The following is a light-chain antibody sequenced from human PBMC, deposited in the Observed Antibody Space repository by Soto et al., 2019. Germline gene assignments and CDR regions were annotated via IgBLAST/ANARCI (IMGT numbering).Light chain of an antibody. CDR2: GAS. J-gene: IGKJ1*01. V-gene: IGKV3-20*01. CDR1: QRVSSSF. CDR3: QQYGNSPQT. Sequence: EIVMTQSPGTLSLSPGGRATLSCRASQRVSSSFLAWYQQKPGQAPRLLIYGASSRATGIPARFSGSGSGTDFTLTISRLEPEDFAVYYCQQYGNSPQTFGQGTMVDIK.